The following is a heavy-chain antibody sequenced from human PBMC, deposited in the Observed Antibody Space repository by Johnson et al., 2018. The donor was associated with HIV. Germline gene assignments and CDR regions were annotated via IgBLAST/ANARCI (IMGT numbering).Heavy chain of an antibody. V-gene: IGHV3-66*01. D-gene: IGHD3-10*01. J-gene: IGHJ3*02. Sequence: EVQLVESGGSVVRPGGSLRLSCAASGFTVSSNYMSWVRQAPGKGLEWVSVIYSGGSTYYADSVKGRFTISRDNSKNPLFLQMNSLGAEDTAVYYCETLMVRGARGGFDIWGQGTMVTVSS. CDR3: ETLMVRGARGGFDI. CDR2: IYSGGST. CDR1: GFTVSSNY.